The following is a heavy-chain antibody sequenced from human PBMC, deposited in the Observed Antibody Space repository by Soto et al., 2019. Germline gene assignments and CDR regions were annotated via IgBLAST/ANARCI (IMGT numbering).Heavy chain of an antibody. D-gene: IGHD6-19*01. V-gene: IGHV4-34*01. CDR1: GGSFSGYY. J-gene: IGHJ4*02. Sequence: ETLSLTCAVYGGSFSGYYWSWIRQPPGKGLEWIVEINHSGSTNYNPSLKSRVTISVDTSKNQFSLKLSSVTDADTAVYYCARRLSYTRLTLLQWPVGTFDYWGQGTMVTVS. CDR2: INHSGST. CDR3: ARRLSYTRLTLLQWPVGTFDY.